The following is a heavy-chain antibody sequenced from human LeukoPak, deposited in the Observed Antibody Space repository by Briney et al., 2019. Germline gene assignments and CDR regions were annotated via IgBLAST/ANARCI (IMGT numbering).Heavy chain of an antibody. Sequence: PGGSLRLSCAASGFTFDDYGMSWGRQAPGKGLEWVSGINWNGGSTDYADSVKGRFTISRDNARNSLHLQMNSLRAEDTAVYYCARDPYYYESSGYFFGAFDIWGQGTMVTVSS. CDR1: GFTFDDYG. D-gene: IGHD3-22*01. CDR3: ARDPYYYESSGYFFGAFDI. CDR2: INWNGGST. J-gene: IGHJ3*02. V-gene: IGHV3-20*04.